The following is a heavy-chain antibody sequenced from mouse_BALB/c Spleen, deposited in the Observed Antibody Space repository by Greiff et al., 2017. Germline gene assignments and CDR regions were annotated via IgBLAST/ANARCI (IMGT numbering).Heavy chain of an antibody. CDR2: IDPANGNT. Sequence: VHVKQSGAELVKPGASVKLPCTASGFNIKDTYMHWVKQRPEQGLEWIGRIDPANGNTKYDPKFQGKATITADTSSNTAYLQLSSLTSEDTAVYYCARDDYFDYWGQGTTLTVSS. J-gene: IGHJ2*01. CDR3: ARDDYFDY. CDR1: GFNIKDTY. V-gene: IGHV14-3*02.